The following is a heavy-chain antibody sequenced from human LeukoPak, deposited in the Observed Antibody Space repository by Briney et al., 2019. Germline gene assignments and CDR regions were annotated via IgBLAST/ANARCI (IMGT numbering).Heavy chain of an antibody. CDR2: ITGSGGSP. J-gene: IGHJ4*02. CDR3: ASRYCSGGSCYNRYYFDY. V-gene: IGHV3-23*01. Sequence: GGSLRLSCAASGFTFSSYAMSWVRQAPGKGLEWVSGITGSGGSPYYADSVKGRFTISRDNSQNTLYLQMDSLRAADTAVYFCASRYCSGGSCYNRYYFDYWGQGSLVTVSS. D-gene: IGHD2-15*01. CDR1: GFTFSSYA.